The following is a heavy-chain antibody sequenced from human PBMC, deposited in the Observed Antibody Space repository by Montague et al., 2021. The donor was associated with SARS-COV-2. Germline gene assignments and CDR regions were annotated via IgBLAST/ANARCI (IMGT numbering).Heavy chain of an antibody. D-gene: IGHD2-2*03. V-gene: IGHV4-34*01. CDR3: ARGTPGY. CDR2: INHGGST. CDR1: GGSFSDYH. J-gene: IGHJ4*02. Sequence: SETLSLTCAVYGGSFSDYHWSWIRQPPGGGPEWIGRINHGGSTKYNPSLKSRVTVSIDTSKNQFSLKLSSVTAADTAVYYCARGTPGYWGQGTLVTVSS.